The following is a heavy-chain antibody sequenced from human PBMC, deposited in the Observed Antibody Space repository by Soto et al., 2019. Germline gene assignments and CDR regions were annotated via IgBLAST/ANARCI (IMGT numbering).Heavy chain of an antibody. V-gene: IGHV3-23*01. J-gene: IGHJ5*02. CDR2: ISGSGGST. CDR3: ARAWYYYDSSGYLNWFDP. CDR1: GFTFSSYA. Sequence: GGSVRLSCAASGFTFSSYAMSWVRQAPGKGLEWVSAISGSGGSTYYADSVKGRFTISRDNAKNTLYLQMNSLRAEDTAVYYCARAWYYYDSSGYLNWFDPWGQGTQVTVSS. D-gene: IGHD3-22*01.